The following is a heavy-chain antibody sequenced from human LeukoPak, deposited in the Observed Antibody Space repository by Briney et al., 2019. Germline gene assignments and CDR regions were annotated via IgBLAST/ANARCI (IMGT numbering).Heavy chain of an antibody. J-gene: IGHJ4*02. D-gene: IGHD2-2*01. CDR2: NSSSSSYI. CDR1: GFTFSSYS. V-gene: IGHV3-21*01. Sequence: GGSLSLSCAASGFTFSSYSMNWVRQAPGKGLEWVSCNSSSSSYIYYADSVKGRFTISRDNAKNSLYLQMNSLRAEDTAVYYCARDAVVTDWGQGTLVTVSS. CDR3: ARDAVVTD.